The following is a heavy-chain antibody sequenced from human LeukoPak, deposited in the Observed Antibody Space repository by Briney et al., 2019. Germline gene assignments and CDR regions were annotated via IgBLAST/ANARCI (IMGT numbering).Heavy chain of an antibody. CDR1: GFTFSSYS. V-gene: IGHV3-48*01. CDR2: ISSSSSTI. CDR3: AKGGLAAVGPYGREYSYFDY. Sequence: PGGSLRLSCAASGFTFSSYSTNWVRQAPGKGLEWVSYISSSSSTIYYADSVKGRFTISRDNAKNSLYLQMNSLRAEDTAVYYCAKGGLAAVGPYGREYSYFDYWGQGTLVTVSS. J-gene: IGHJ4*02. D-gene: IGHD2-15*01.